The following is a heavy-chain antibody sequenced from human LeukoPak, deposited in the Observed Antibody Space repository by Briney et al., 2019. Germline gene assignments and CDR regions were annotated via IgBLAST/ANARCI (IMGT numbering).Heavy chain of an antibody. CDR2: IYYSGST. J-gene: IGHJ4*02. D-gene: IGHD6-19*01. V-gene: IGHV4-39*07. Sequence: PSETLSLTCTVSGGSISSSSYYWGWIRQPPGKGLEWIGSIYYSGSTYYNPSLKSRVTISVDTSKNQFSLKLSSVTAADTAVYYCARYSSGMGLDYWGQGTLVTVSS. CDR3: ARYSSGMGLDY. CDR1: GGSISSSSYY.